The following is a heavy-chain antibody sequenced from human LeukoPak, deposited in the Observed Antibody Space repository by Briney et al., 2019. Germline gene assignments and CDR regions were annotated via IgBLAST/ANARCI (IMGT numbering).Heavy chain of an antibody. J-gene: IGHJ3*02. V-gene: IGHV1-69*04. CDR2: IIPILGIA. CDR1: GGTFSSYA. D-gene: IGHD1-1*01. Sequence: ASVKVSCKASGGTFSSYAISWVRQAPGQGLEWMGRIIPILGIANYAQKFQGRVTITADESTSTAYMELSSLRSEDTAVYYCARGPSTRRPSHAFDIWGQGTMDTVSS. CDR3: ARGPSTRRPSHAFDI.